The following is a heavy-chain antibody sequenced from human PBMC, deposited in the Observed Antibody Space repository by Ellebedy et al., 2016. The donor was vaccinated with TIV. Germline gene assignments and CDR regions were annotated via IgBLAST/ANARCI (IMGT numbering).Heavy chain of an antibody. CDR2: IKEDGSEK. CDR3: AAVSRLSFDY. D-gene: IGHD6-19*01. J-gene: IGHJ4*02. CDR1: GFTFRNYG. V-gene: IGHV3-7*03. Sequence: PGGSLRLSCVVSGFTFRNYGMSWVRQAPGKGLEWVANIKEDGSEKDYVDSLRGRFTLSRDNAKNSLYLQMNSLRGDDTAIYYCAAVSRLSFDYWGQGTLVTVSS.